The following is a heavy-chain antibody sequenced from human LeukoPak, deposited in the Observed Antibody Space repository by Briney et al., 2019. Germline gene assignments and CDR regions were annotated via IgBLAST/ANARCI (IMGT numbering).Heavy chain of an antibody. D-gene: IGHD3-10*01. V-gene: IGHV3-33*06. J-gene: IGHJ6*03. CDR3: AKEGDRGEALYYYYMDV. CDR1: GFMFRDYG. Sequence: GSLRLSCAASGFMFRDYGMHSVRQAPGKGLEWVAAIWYDGSNIFYADSVKGRFTISRDNSKNALYLQMNSLRAEDTADYYCAKEGDRGEALYYYYMDVWGNGTTVTVSS. CDR2: IWYDGSNI.